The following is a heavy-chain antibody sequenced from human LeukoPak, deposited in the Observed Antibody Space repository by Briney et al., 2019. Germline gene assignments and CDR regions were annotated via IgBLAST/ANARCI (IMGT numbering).Heavy chain of an antibody. D-gene: IGHD2-15*01. V-gene: IGHV3-21*01. CDR3: ARMPGGYCSGGSCYGHERAFDI. CDR1: GFSFSDYN. Sequence: GGSLRLSCAASGFSFSDYNMNWVRQAPGKALEWVSSITTSSTYIYYGDSVKGRFTISRDNAKNSLYLQMNGLRAEDTAVYYCARMPGGYCSGGSCYGHERAFDIWGQGTMVTVSS. CDR2: ITTSSTYI. J-gene: IGHJ3*02.